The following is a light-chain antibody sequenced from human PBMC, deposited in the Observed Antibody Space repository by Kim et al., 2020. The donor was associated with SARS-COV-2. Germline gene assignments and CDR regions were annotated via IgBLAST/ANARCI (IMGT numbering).Light chain of an antibody. CDR2: EDN. CDR3: QSYDSSNWILWV. V-gene: IGLV6-57*04. Sequence: NFMLTQPHSVSESPGKTVTISCTRSSGSIASNYVQWYQQRPGSAPTTVIYEDNQRPSGVPDRFSGSIDSSSNSASLTISGLKTEDEADYYCQSYDSSNWILWVFGGGTQLTVL. J-gene: IGLJ3*02. CDR1: SGSIASNY.